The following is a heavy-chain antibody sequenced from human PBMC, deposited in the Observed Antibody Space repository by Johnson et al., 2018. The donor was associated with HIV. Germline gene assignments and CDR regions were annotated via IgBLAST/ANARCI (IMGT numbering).Heavy chain of an antibody. CDR2: ISYDGSNK. V-gene: IGHV3-30-3*01. CDR3: ARGALGDWVDAFDI. CDR1: AFTFSSYA. D-gene: IGHD3-16*01. Sequence: QVQLVESGGGMVQPGGSLRLSCAASAFTFSSYAMHWVRQAPGKGLEWVALISYDGSNKYYADSVKGRFTISRDNSKNTLYLQMNSLRAEDTAVFYCARGALGDWVDAFDIWAKGQWSPSLQ. J-gene: IGHJ3*02.